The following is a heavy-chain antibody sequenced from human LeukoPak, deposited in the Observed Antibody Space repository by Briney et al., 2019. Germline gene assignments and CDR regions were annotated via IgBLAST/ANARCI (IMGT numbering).Heavy chain of an antibody. J-gene: IGHJ6*02. Sequence: VXQAPGXXRXWVAVISYDGSNKYYADSVKGRFTISRDNSKTTLYLQMNSLRAEDTAVYYCAKDPAVPAAYYYYYYGMDVWGQGTTVTVSS. D-gene: IGHD2-2*01. CDR3: AKDPAVPAAYYYYYYGMDV. CDR2: ISYDGSNK. V-gene: IGHV3-30*18.